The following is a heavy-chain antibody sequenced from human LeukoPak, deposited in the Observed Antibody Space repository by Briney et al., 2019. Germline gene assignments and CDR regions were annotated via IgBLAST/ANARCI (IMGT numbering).Heavy chain of an antibody. Sequence: SETLSLTCTVSGGSISSSSYYWGWIRQPPGKGLEWIGSIYYSGSTYYNPSLKSRVTISADTPKNQFSLKLSSVTAADTAVYYCARGVSFDYWGQGTLVTVSS. CDR2: IYYSGST. V-gene: IGHV4-39*01. D-gene: IGHD5/OR15-5a*01. J-gene: IGHJ4*02. CDR1: GGSISSSSYY. CDR3: ARGVSFDY.